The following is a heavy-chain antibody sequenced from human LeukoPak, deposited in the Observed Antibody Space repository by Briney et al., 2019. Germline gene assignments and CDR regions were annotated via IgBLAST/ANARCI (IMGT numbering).Heavy chain of an antibody. D-gene: IGHD3-10*01. CDR3: ARGGLVRGSIDRLIAFDI. CDR1: GDSVSRKSAG. CDR2: TYYRSRWYS. V-gene: IGHV6-1*01. J-gene: IGHJ3*02. Sequence: SQTLSLTCAISGDSVSRKSAGWSWLRQSPSRGLEWLGRTYYRSRWYSDDAPSVKSRITITPDTVKNQFSLQLTSVTPEDTAVYYCARGGLVRGSIDRLIAFDIWGQGIMVTVSS.